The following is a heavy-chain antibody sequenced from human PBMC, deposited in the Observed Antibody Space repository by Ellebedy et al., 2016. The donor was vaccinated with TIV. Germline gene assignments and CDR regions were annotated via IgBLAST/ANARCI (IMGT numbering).Heavy chain of an antibody. J-gene: IGHJ4*02. CDR3: AARRYSSGWADY. D-gene: IGHD6-19*01. V-gene: IGHV3-66*01. CDR1: GFTVSSNY. Sequence: GGSLRLSCAASGFTVSSNYMTWVRQAPGKGLEWVSVIYSGGSTYYADSVKGRFTISRDNSKNTLSLQMNSLRAEDTAVYYCAARRYSSGWADYWGQGTLVTVSS. CDR2: IYSGGST.